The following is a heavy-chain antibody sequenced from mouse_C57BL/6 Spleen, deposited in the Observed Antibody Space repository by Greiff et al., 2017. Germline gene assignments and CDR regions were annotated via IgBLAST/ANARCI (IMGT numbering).Heavy chain of an antibody. D-gene: IGHD2-5*01. Sequence: QVQLQQPGAELVKPGASVKLSCKASGYTFTSYWMHWVKQRPGQGLERIGMIHPNSGSTNYNEKFKSKATLTVDKSSSTAYMQLSSLTSEDSAVYYCARRDYSNYAMDYWGQGTSVTVAS. CDR1: GYTFTSYW. V-gene: IGHV1-64*01. J-gene: IGHJ4*01. CDR3: ARRDYSNYAMDY. CDR2: IHPNSGST.